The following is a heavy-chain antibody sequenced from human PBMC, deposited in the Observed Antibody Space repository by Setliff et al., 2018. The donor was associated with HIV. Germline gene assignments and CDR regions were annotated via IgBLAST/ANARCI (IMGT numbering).Heavy chain of an antibody. D-gene: IGHD6-6*01. J-gene: IGHJ5*02. V-gene: IGHV4-34*01. CDR1: GGPFSGNY. CDR2: INHSGST. CDR3: ARGGRSLAAQTWFDP. Sequence: SETLSLTCAVYGGPFSGNYWSWIRQPPGKGLEWIGEINHSGSTNYNPSLKSRVTISVDTSKNQFSLKLSSVTAADTAVYYCARGGRSLAAQTWFDPWGQGTLVTVSS.